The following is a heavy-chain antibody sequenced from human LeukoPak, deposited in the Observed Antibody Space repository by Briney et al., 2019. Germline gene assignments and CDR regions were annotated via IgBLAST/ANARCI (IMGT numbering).Heavy chain of an antibody. CDR2: IYYSGST. CDR3: AKSGHSYYYTPGDFS. Sequence: SETLSLTCTVSGGSISSSSYYWGWIRQPPGKGLEWIGNIYYSGSTYYNPSLKSRVTISVATSKNQFSLRLTSLTAADTPVYYCAKSGHSYYYTPGDFSWGQGTLVTVSS. J-gene: IGHJ5*02. D-gene: IGHD3-22*01. CDR1: GGSISSSSYY. V-gene: IGHV4-39*01.